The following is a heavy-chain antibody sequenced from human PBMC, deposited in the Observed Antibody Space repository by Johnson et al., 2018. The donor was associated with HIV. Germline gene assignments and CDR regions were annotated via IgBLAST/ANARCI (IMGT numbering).Heavy chain of an antibody. CDR1: GFTFSSYA. CDR3: TTEETGTTDDAFDI. D-gene: IGHD1-7*01. J-gene: IGHJ3*02. Sequence: EVQLVESGGGVVQPGRSLRLSCAASGFTFSSYAMHWVRQAPGKGLEWVGRIKSKTDGGTTDYAAPVKGRFTISRDDSKNTLYLQMNSLKTEDTAVYYCTTEETGTTDDAFDIWGQGTMVTVSS. V-gene: IGHV3-15*01. CDR2: IKSKTDGGTT.